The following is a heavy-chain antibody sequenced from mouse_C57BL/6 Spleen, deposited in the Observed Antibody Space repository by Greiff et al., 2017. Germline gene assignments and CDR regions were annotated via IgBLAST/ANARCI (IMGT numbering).Heavy chain of an antibody. CDR3: ARAVYYSNYGWYIDV. CDR2: ISDGGSYT. V-gene: IGHV5-4*03. CDR1: GFTFSSYA. D-gene: IGHD2-5*01. J-gene: IGHJ1*03. Sequence: EVMLVESGGGLVKPGGSLKLSCAASGFTFSSYAMSWVRQTPEQRLEWVATISDGGSYTYYTDNVKGRFTFSRDNAKNNLYLQMSHLTSEDTAMYYGARAVYYSNYGWYIDVWGTGTTVTVSS.